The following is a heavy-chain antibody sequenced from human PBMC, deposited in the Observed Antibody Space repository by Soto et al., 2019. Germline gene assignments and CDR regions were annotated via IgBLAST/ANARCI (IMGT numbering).Heavy chain of an antibody. CDR2: IKSKADGGTI. CDR1: GFTFSNAW. Sequence: EVQLVESGGGLVKPGGSLRLSCAASGFTFSNAWMTWVRQAPGKGLEWIGRIKSKADGGTIDYAAPVKGRLSISRDNSENSLYLQMNSLKTEDTAVYSCTGAYSDSSSLYFDPWGQGALVTVSS. J-gene: IGHJ4*02. V-gene: IGHV3-15*01. CDR3: TGAYSDSSSLYFDP. D-gene: IGHD6-19*01.